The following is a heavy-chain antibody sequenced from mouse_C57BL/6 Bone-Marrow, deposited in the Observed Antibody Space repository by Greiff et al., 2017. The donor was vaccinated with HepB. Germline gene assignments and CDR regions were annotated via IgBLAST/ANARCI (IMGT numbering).Heavy chain of an antibody. CDR1: GFTFSSYA. J-gene: IGHJ4*01. Sequence: EVKVVESGEGLVKPGGSLKLSCAASGFTFSSYAMSWVRQTPEKRLEWVAYISSGGDYIYYADTVKGRFTISRDNARNTLYLQMSSLKSEDTAMYYCTREEGSKNAMDYWGQGTSVTVSS. CDR2: ISSGGDYI. D-gene: IGHD2-5*01. V-gene: IGHV5-9-1*02. CDR3: TREEGSKNAMDY.